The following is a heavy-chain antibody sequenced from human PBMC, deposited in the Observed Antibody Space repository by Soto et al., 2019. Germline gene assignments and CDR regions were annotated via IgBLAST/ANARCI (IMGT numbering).Heavy chain of an antibody. J-gene: IGHJ4*02. Sequence: ASAQVSWRESGFRIERFSSRCVRRDSGKGLEWMGSFDPEDGETIYAQKFQGRVTMTEDTSTDTAYMELSSLRSEDTAVDYCATQTTAVARYLDYRGQGTHVTVSA. D-gene: IGHD6-19*01. CDR3: ATQTTAVARYLDY. V-gene: IGHV1-24*01. CDR1: GFRIERFS. CDR2: FDPEDGET.